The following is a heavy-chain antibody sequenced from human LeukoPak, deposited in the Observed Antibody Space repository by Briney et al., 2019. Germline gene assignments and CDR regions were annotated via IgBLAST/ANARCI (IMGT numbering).Heavy chain of an antibody. J-gene: IGHJ4*02. CDR3: ARVGSVVTAFDY. Sequence: GGSLRLSCAASGFTFSSYWMSWVRRAPGKGLEWVANIKQDGSEKYYVDFVKGRFTISRDNAKNSLYLQMNSLRAEDTAVYYCARVGSVVTAFDYWGQGTLVTVSS. D-gene: IGHD4-23*01. CDR1: GFTFSSYW. CDR2: IKQDGSEK. V-gene: IGHV3-7*01.